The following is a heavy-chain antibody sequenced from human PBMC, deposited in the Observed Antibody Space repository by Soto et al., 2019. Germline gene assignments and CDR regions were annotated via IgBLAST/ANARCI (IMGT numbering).Heavy chain of an antibody. V-gene: IGHV3-53*04. CDR1: GFTVSSNY. Sequence: EVQLVESGGGLVQPGGSLRLSCAASGFTVSSNYMSWVRQAPGKGLEWVSVIYSGGSTYYADSVKGRFTISRHNSKNTLYRQMNSLRAEDTAVYYCVMGWPGGTVDSWGQGTLVTVSS. CDR3: VMGWPGGTVDS. CDR2: IYSGGST. D-gene: IGHD3-16*01. J-gene: IGHJ4*02.